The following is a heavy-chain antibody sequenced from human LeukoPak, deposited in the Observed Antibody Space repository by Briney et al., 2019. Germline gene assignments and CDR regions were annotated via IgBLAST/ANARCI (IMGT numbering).Heavy chain of an antibody. CDR3: AKGQLTVTTSWYYYYGMDV. CDR2: ISGSGGST. V-gene: IGHV3-23*01. J-gene: IGHJ6*02. D-gene: IGHD4-17*01. CDR1: GFTFSSYA. Sequence: GGSLRLSCAASGFTFSSYAMSWVRQAPGKGLEWVSAISGSGGSTYYADSVKGRFTISRDNSKNTLYLQMNSLRAEDTAVYYCAKGQLTVTTSWYYYYGMDVWGQGTTVTVSS.